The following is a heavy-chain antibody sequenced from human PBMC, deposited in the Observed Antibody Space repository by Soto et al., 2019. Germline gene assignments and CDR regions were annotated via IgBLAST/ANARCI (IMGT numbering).Heavy chain of an antibody. CDR1: GLTFSSYA. CDR2: VSGGGETT. V-gene: IGHV3-23*01. D-gene: IGHD3-22*01. CDR3: AKWHTYYYDSRGFSGFDC. J-gene: IGHJ4*02. Sequence: EVQLLESGGGLVQPGGSLRLSCAVSGLTFSSYAMTWVRQAPGKGLEWVSAVSGGGETTYYADSVKGRFTISRDNSRSTLYLQMNSLRAEYTAAYYCAKWHTYYYDSRGFSGFDCWGRGTLVTVSS.